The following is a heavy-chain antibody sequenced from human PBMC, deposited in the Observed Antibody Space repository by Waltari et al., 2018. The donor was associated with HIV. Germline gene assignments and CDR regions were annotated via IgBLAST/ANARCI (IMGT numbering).Heavy chain of an antibody. D-gene: IGHD3-10*01. Sequence: QLQLQESGPGLVKPSETLSLTCTAPGGSISSSRYYWGWIRQPPGKGLEWIGSIYYSGSTYYNPSLKSRVTISVDTSKNQFSLKLSSVTAADTAVYYCARVSYGSGGLDYWGQGTLVTVSS. CDR3: ARVSYGSGGLDY. J-gene: IGHJ4*02. CDR2: IYYSGST. V-gene: IGHV4-39*07. CDR1: GGSISSSRYY.